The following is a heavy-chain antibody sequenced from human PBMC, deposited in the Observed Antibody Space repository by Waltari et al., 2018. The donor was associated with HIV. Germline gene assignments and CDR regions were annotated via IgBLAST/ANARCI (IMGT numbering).Heavy chain of an antibody. CDR1: GGSFGAYY. CDR2: IDHRGST. CDR3: ARGREGGTYSEFDY. Sequence: QVQLQQWGAGLLKPSETLSLTCAVYGGSFGAYYWSWIRQPPGKGLEWIGEIDHRGSTNYNPSLKSRVTISVDTSKNQFSLKLSSVTAADTAVYYCARGREGGTYSEFDYWGQGTLVTVSS. J-gene: IGHJ4*02. D-gene: IGHD1-26*01. V-gene: IGHV4-34*01.